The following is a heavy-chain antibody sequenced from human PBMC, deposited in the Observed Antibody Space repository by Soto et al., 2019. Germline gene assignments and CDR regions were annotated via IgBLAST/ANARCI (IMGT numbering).Heavy chain of an antibody. D-gene: IGHD3-9*01. V-gene: IGHV1-3*01. CDR2: INAGNGST. CDR3: ARLGILTGYLDYYYYGMDV. CDR1: GYTFTSYA. J-gene: IGHJ6*02. Sequence: GASVKVSCKASGYTFTSYAMHWVRQAPGQRLEWMGWINAGNGSTKYSQKFQGRVTITRDTSASTAYMELSSLRSEDTAVYYCARLGILTGYLDYYYYGMDVWGQGTTVTVSS.